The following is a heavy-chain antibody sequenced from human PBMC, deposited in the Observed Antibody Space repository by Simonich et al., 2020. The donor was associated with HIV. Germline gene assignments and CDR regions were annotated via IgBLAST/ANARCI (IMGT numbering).Heavy chain of an antibody. J-gene: IGHJ3*02. V-gene: IGHV1-2*06. Sequence: QVQLVQSGAEVTKPGASVKVSCKASGYTFTDSSIHWVRQAPGQGLEGMGRSNCNPGGTNIAQKCQVRVTMTRDTAISTAYMELSSLTSDDTAVYYCARAPGTGAWSYDAFDIWGQGTMVTVSS. CDR3: ARAPGTGAWSYDAFDI. CDR2: SNCNPGGT. D-gene: IGHD7-27*01. CDR1: GYTFTDSS.